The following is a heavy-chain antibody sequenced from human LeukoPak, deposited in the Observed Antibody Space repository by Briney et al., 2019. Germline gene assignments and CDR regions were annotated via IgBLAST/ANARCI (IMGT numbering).Heavy chain of an antibody. Sequence: GASVKVSCKASGYTFTNYYMHWVRQAPGQGLKWMGIINPSGGGTSYAQKFQGRLTMTRDTSTTTVYMELSSLRSEDTAMYYCAREIGPRQLHLWGSAFDYWGQGTLVTVSS. V-gene: IGHV1-46*01. CDR3: AREIGPRQLHLWGSAFDY. D-gene: IGHD5-18*01. CDR2: INPSGGGT. J-gene: IGHJ4*02. CDR1: GYTFTNYY.